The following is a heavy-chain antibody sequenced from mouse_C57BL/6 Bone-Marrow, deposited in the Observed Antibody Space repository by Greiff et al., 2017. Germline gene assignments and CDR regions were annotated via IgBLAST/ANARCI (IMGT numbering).Heavy chain of an antibody. D-gene: IGHD1-1*02. CDR1: GYAFSSSW. Sequence: VKLMESGPELVKPGASVKISCKASGYAFSSSWMNWVKQRPGKGLEWIGRIYPGDGDTNYNGKFKGKATLTADKSSSTAYMQLSSLTSEDSAVYFCAGIWSFAYWGQGTLVTVSA. V-gene: IGHV1-82*01. CDR3: AGIWSFAY. CDR2: IYPGDGDT. J-gene: IGHJ3*01.